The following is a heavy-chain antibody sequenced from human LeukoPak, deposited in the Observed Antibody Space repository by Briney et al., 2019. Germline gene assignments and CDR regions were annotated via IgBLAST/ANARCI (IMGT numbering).Heavy chain of an antibody. CDR2: VYFSGST. J-gene: IGHJ4*02. CDR3: AGIVAALGGADYFDY. Sequence: PSESLSLTCTVSGGSMSSYYWSWIRQPPGKGPEWIGYVYFSGSTNYNPSLRSRVTISVDTSKNHFSLKLTSVTAADTAVYYCAGIVAALGGADYFDYWGQGALVTVPS. CDR1: GGSMSSYY. V-gene: IGHV4-59*01. D-gene: IGHD2-15*01.